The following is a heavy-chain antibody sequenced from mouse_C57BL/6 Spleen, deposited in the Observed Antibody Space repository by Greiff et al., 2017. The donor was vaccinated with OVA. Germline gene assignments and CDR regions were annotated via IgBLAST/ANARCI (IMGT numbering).Heavy chain of an antibody. CDR3: ARDRYDYDEGGFDY. V-gene: IGHV5-4*01. Sequence: EVKLMESGGGLVKPGGSLKLSCAASGFTFSSYAMSWVRQTPEKRLEWVATISDGGSYTYYPDNVKGRFTISRDNAKNNLYLQMSHLKSEDTAMYYCARDRYDYDEGGFDYWGQGTTLTVSS. J-gene: IGHJ2*01. D-gene: IGHD2-4*01. CDR1: GFTFSSYA. CDR2: ISDGGSYT.